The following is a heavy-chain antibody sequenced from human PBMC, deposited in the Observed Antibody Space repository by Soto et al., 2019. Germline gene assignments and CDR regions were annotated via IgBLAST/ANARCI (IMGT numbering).Heavy chain of an antibody. CDR3: AQQSVSGGAFIVASGGHFES. Sequence: QVPLVESGGGVVQPGRSLRLSCVASGFTFNDYGMHWVRQAPGKGLEWMVVISFDGRNTNYADSVKGRFTISRDNSQTTLYRRQIRLRTDDPDVCYCAQQSVSGGAFIVASGGHFESWGQGTLVTVSP. CDR1: GFTFNDYG. V-gene: IGHV3-30*18. CDR2: ISFDGRNT. D-gene: IGHD3-16*02. J-gene: IGHJ4*02.